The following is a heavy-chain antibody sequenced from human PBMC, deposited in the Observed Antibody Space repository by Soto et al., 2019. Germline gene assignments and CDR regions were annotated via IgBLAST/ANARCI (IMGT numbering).Heavy chain of an antibody. V-gene: IGHV3-23*01. CDR1: GFTVSTNA. J-gene: IGHJ6*02. CDR3: AKDGYGDYRLIQYYGMDV. Sequence: EVQLLESGGGSVQPGGSLRLSCAASGFTVSTNAMSWVRQAPGKGLEWVSGIGGSGGSTHSADSVKGRFTISRDNSKNTLYLQMNSLRAEDTAVYYCAKDGYGDYRLIQYYGMDVWGQGTTVTVSS. CDR2: IGGSGGST. D-gene: IGHD4-17*01.